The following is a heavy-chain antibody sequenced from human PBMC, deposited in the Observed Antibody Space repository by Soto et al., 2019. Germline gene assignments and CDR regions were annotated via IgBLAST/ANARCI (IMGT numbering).Heavy chain of an antibody. J-gene: IGHJ4*02. CDR1: GFSLSTSGMS. V-gene: IGHV2-5*02. CDR2: IYWDDDK. D-gene: IGHD5-18*01. Sequence: QITLKESGPTLVKPTQTLTLTCTFSGFSLSTSGMSVGWIRQPPGKALEWLALIYWDDDKRYSPSLKSRLTITKDTSKNQVVLTMTNMDPVDTATYYCAHRKMDTAQIEFDYWGQGTLVTVS. CDR3: AHRKMDTAQIEFDY.